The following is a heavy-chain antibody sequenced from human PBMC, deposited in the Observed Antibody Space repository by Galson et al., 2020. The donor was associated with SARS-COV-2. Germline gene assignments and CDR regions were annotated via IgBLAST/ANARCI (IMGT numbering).Heavy chain of an antibody. V-gene: IGHV3-64D*08. D-gene: IGHD6-6*01. J-gene: IGHJ4*01. Sequence: GGSLRLSCSASGFAFSEYAMHWVRQAPGKGLQYVSALSTTGGTSFYADSVSGRFTMSRDNSKNTFYLQMTGLRVEDTAFYYCLAYSSSRHTYGGHGTLVTVSS. CDR3: LAYSSSRHTY. CDR1: GFAFSEYA. CDR2: LSTTGGTS.